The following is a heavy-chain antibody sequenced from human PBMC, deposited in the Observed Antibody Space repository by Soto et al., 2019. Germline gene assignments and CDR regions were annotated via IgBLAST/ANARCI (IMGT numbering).Heavy chain of an antibody. J-gene: IGHJ6*04. V-gene: IGHV3-66*01. D-gene: IGHD2-15*01. CDR1: GFTVSSKY. CDR3: AREDVRCEGARCYGVPLDV. Sequence: EAQLVESGGGLVQPGGSLRLSCAASGFTVSSKYMSWVRQAPGKGLEWVSLIQSGGPTYYADSVKGRFTISRDTSENTVHLQMHSLRAGDTAVYYCAREDVRCEGARCYGVPLDVWGKSTTVTASS. CDR2: IQSGGPT.